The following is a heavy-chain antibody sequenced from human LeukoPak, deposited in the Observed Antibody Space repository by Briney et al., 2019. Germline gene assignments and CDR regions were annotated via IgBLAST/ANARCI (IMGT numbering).Heavy chain of an antibody. V-gene: IGHV3-66*01. CDR3: ARAVTAMGEYWFDP. D-gene: IGHD5-18*01. J-gene: IGHJ5*02. CDR1: GFTVSSNY. CDR2: IYSGGST. Sequence: PGGSLRLSCAASGFTVSSNYMSWVRQAPGKGLEWVSVIYSGGSTYYADSVKGRFTISRDNSKNTLYLQMNSLRAEDTAVYYCARAVTAMGEYWFDPWGQGTLDTVSS.